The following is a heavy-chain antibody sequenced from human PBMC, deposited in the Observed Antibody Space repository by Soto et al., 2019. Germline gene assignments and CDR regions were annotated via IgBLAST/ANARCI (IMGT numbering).Heavy chain of an antibody. Sequence: GSLRLSCAASGFTFSSYDMHWVRQATGKGLEWVSTIGTADNTYYPGSVKGRFTISRENAKNSLYLQMNSLRAEDTAVYYCARGLYCSGGSCYTFDYWGQGTLVTVSS. V-gene: IGHV3-13*01. CDR1: GFTFSSYD. CDR3: ARGLYCSGGSCYTFDY. CDR2: IGTADNT. D-gene: IGHD2-15*01. J-gene: IGHJ4*02.